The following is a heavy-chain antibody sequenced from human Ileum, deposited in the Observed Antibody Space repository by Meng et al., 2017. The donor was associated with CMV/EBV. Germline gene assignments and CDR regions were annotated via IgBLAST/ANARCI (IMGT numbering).Heavy chain of an antibody. CDR1: GGTFSTST. J-gene: IGHJ3*01. Sequence: SVKVSCKASGGTFSTSTIRWVRQAPGQGLEWMGGIIPLLRVANSAQKFQGRVTFTADESTSTVYMDLSSLTSEDTAIYYCARSHRSAGWYGGDDAFDVWGQGTMVTVSS. V-gene: IGHV1-69*10. CDR2: IIPLLRVA. D-gene: IGHD6-19*01. CDR3: ARSHRSAGWYGGDDAFDV.